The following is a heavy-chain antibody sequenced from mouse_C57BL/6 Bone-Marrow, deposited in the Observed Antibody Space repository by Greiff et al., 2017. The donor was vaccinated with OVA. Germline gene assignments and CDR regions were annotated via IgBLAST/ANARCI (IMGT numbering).Heavy chain of an antibody. CDR2: IYPGDGDT. Sequence: QVQLQQSGPELVKPGASVKISCKASGYAFSSSWMNWVKQRPGKGLEWIGRIYPGDGDTNYNGKFKGKATLTADKSSSTAYMQLSSLTSEDSAVYCCAREGRLLSFFAYWGQGTLVTVSA. D-gene: IGHD1-1*01. V-gene: IGHV1-82*01. J-gene: IGHJ3*01. CDR1: GYAFSSSW. CDR3: AREGRLLSFFAY.